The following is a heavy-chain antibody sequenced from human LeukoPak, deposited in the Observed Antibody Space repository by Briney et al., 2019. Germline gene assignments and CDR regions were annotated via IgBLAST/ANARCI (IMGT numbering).Heavy chain of an antibody. Sequence: GGSLRLSCAASGFTFSNYYMSWVRQAPGKGLEWVANIKEDGSEKYYVDSVKGRFTISRDNAKNSLYLQMNSLRAEDTALYYCAKDIAAAGTSYYGMDVWGQGTTVTVSS. CDR3: AKDIAAAGTSYYGMDV. CDR1: GFTFSNYY. V-gene: IGHV3-7*03. J-gene: IGHJ6*02. CDR2: IKEDGSEK. D-gene: IGHD6-13*01.